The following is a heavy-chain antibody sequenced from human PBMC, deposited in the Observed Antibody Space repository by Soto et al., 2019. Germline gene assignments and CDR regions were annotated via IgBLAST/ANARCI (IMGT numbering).Heavy chain of an antibody. J-gene: IGHJ6*02. V-gene: IGHV1-69*12. Sequence: QVQLVQSGAEVKKPGSSVKVSCKASGGTFSSYAISWVRQAPGQGLEWMGGIIPIFGTANYAQKFQGRVTMTADESTSTAYMELSSLRSEDTAVYYCASSQPVGPWELRFYGMDVWGQGTTVTVSS. D-gene: IGHD1-26*01. CDR1: GGTFSSYA. CDR2: IIPIFGTA. CDR3: ASSQPVGPWELRFYGMDV.